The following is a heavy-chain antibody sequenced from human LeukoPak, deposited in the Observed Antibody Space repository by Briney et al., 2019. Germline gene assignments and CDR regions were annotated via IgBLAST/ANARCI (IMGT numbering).Heavy chain of an antibody. CDR3: AKDDRFGELHLYSCDY. V-gene: IGHV3-30*18. J-gene: IGHJ4*02. CDR1: GFTFSSHN. CDR2: INHDGSNN. D-gene: IGHD3-10*01. Sequence: GGSLTLSCAASGFTFSSHNMNWVRQAPGKGLEWMADINHDGSNNYYADSVKGRFTISRESSKNTLCLQMNSLVAETTAVYCCAKDDRFGELHLYSCDYWGQGTRVTVSS.